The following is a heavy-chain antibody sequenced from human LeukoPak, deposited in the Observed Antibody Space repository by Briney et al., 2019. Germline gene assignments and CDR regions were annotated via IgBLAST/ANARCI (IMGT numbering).Heavy chain of an antibody. CDR1: GGSISSSSYY. J-gene: IGHJ4*02. CDR3: ARVGGDYSVDY. Sequence: KPSETLSLTCTVSGGSISSSSYYWGWIRQPPGKGLEWIGSIYYSGSTYYNPSLKSRVTISVDTSKNQFSLKLSSVTAADTAVYYCARVGGDYSVDYWGQGTLVTVSS. CDR2: IYYSGST. V-gene: IGHV4-39*07. D-gene: IGHD2-15*01.